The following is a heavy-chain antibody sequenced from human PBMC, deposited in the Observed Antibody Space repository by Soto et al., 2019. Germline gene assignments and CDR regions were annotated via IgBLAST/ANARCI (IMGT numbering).Heavy chain of an antibody. CDR3: ARDLGGWTDY. Sequence: QVQLVQSGAEVKKPGASVKVSCKASGYTFTIYAMQWLRQAPGQRLEWMGWINAGNGNTKYSQKFQGRVTITSDTSASTDYMELSSLRSEATAVYYCARDLGGWTDYWGQGTLVTVSS. V-gene: IGHV1-3*01. CDR2: INAGNGNT. J-gene: IGHJ4*02. D-gene: IGHD6-19*01. CDR1: GYTFTIYA.